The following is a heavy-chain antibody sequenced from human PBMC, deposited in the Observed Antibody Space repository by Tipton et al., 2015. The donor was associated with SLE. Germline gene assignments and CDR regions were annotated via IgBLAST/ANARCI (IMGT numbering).Heavy chain of an antibody. CDR3: ASPGRSWFDP. V-gene: IGHV4-34*01. J-gene: IGHJ5*02. CDR1: GGSFSGYY. Sequence: LRLSCAVYGGSFSGYYWSWIRQPPGKGLEWIGEINHSGSTNYNPSLKSRVTISVDTSKNQFSLKLSSVTAADTAVYYCASPGRSWFDPWGQGTLVTVSS. CDR2: INHSGST.